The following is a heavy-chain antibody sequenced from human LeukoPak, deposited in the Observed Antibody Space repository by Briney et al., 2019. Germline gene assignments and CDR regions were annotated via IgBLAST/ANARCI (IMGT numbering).Heavy chain of an antibody. CDR3: ARSGSSSGYLFDY. CDR2: VYYSGST. Sequence: PSETLSLTCTVSGGSISSRSYDWGWIRQPPGKGLEWIGSVYYSGSTYYNPSLKSRVTISVDTSKNQFSLKLSSVTAADTAVYYCARSGSSSGYLFDYWGQGTLVTVSS. CDR1: GGSISSRSYD. V-gene: IGHV4-39*01. J-gene: IGHJ4*02. D-gene: IGHD3-22*01.